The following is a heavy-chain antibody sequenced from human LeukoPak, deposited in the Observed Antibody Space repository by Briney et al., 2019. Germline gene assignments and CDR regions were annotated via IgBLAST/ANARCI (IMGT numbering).Heavy chain of an antibody. CDR3: ARFSTSSSWTPYYYYYGMDV. Sequence: PSETLSLTCAVYGGSFIGYYWSWIRQPPGKGLEWIGEINHSGSTNYNPSLKSRVTISVDTSKNQFSLKLSSVTAADTAVYYCARFSTSSSWTPYYYYYGMDVWGQGTTVTVSS. V-gene: IGHV4-34*01. D-gene: IGHD6-13*01. CDR2: INHSGST. CDR1: GGSFIGYY. J-gene: IGHJ6*02.